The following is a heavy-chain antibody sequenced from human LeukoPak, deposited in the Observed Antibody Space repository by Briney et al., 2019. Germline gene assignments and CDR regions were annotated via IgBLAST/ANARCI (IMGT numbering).Heavy chain of an antibody. CDR3: ARGGNYYDSSGYSDVPYYFDC. CDR2: IYHSGST. V-gene: IGHV4-30-2*01. J-gene: IGHJ4*02. Sequence: PSQTLSLTCAVSGGSISSGGYSWSWIRQPPGKGLEWIGYIYHSGSTYYNPSLKSRVTISVDRSKNQFSLKLSSVTAADTAVYYCARGGNYYDSSGYSDVPYYFDCWGQGTLVTVSS. D-gene: IGHD3-22*01. CDR1: GGSISSGGYS.